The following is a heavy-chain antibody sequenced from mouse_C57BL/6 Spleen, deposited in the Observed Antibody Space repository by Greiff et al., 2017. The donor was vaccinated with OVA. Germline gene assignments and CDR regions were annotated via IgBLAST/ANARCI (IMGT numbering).Heavy chain of an antibody. CDR3: ARNPLRYYFDY. CDR1: GYTFTSYW. V-gene: IGHV1-7*01. Sequence: VQLQQSGAELAKPGASVKLSCKASGYTFTSYWMHWVKQRPGQGLEWIGYINPSSGYTKSNQKFKDKATLTADKSSSTAYMQLSSLTYEDSAVYSCARNPLRYYFDYWGQGTTLTVSS. CDR2: INPSSGYT. D-gene: IGHD1-1*01. J-gene: IGHJ2*01.